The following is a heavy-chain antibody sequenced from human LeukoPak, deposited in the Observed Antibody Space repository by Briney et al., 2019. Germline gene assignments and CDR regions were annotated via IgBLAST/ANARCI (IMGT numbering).Heavy chain of an antibody. CDR3: ARDKQPGDQ. CDR1: GGSISSYY. J-gene: IGHJ5*02. CDR2: IYYSGST. Sequence: SETLSLTCTVSGGSISSYYWSWIRQPLGKGLEWIGYIYYSGSTHYNPSLKSRVTISVDTSKNQFSLRLSSVTAADTAVYYCARDKQPGDQWGQGTLVTVSS. V-gene: IGHV4-59*01. D-gene: IGHD6-13*01.